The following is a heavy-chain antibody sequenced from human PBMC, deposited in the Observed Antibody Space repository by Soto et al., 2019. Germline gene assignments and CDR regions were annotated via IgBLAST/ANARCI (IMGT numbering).Heavy chain of an antibody. Sequence: QITLKESGPTLVKPTQTLTLTCTFSGLSLSTSGEAVGWIRQPPGKALEWLALIYWDDDKRYNPTLKTRLTSTKDTSKNQVVLTLTNMDPVDTATYYCAHCGSTGPAGWFDPWGQGILVTVSS. D-gene: IGHD3-10*01. CDR2: IYWDDDK. J-gene: IGHJ5*02. CDR1: GLSLSTSGEA. V-gene: IGHV2-5*02. CDR3: AHCGSTGPAGWFDP.